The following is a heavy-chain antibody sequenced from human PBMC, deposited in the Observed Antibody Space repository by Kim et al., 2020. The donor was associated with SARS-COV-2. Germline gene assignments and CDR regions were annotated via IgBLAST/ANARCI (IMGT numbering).Heavy chain of an antibody. J-gene: IGHJ4*02. Sequence: KFQGRVTMTRDTSTSTVYMELSSLRSEDTAVYYCARLGEQLATDEYYFDYWGQGTLVTVSS. V-gene: IGHV1-46*01. D-gene: IGHD6-6*01. CDR3: ARLGEQLATDEYYFDY.